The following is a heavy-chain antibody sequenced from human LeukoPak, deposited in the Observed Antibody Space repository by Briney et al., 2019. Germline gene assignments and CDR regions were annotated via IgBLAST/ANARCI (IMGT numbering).Heavy chain of an antibody. CDR2: IYYSGST. D-gene: IGHD1-26*01. J-gene: IGHJ4*02. Sequence: SETLSLTCTVSGGSISSSSYYWGWIRQPPGKGLEWIGSIYYSGSTYYNPSLKSRVTISVDTSKNQFSLKLSFVTAADTAVYYCARAKRWGPETLDYWGQGTLVTVSS. CDR1: GGSISSSSYY. CDR3: ARAKRWGPETLDY. V-gene: IGHV4-39*07.